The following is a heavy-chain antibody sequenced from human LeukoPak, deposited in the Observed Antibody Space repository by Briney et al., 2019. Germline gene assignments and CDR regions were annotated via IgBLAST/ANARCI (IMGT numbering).Heavy chain of an antibody. V-gene: IGHV3-66*01. D-gene: IGHD3-10*01. CDR3: ARDHLGSGTFYYYGMDV. CDR2: IYSSGRT. CDR1: GFTVSNNY. J-gene: IGHJ6*02. Sequence: GGSLRLSCAASGFTVSNNYMSWVRQAPGKALEWVSIIYSSGRTYYADSVKGRFTISRDNSKNTLYLQMNSLSAEDTAVFYCARDHLGSGTFYYYGMDVWGQGTTVTVS.